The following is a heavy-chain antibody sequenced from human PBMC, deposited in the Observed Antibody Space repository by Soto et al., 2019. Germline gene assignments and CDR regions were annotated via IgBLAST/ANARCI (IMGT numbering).Heavy chain of an antibody. CDR2: ISYDGSNK. CDR3: AKVYSSGWYMGSHFDY. V-gene: IGHV3-30*18. J-gene: IGHJ4*02. CDR1: GFTFSSYG. D-gene: IGHD6-19*01. Sequence: QVQLVESGGGVVQPGRSLRLSCAASGFTFSSYGMHWVRQAPGKGLEWVAVISYDGSNKYYADSVKGRFTISRDNSKNTLYLQMNSLRAEDTAVYYCAKVYSSGWYMGSHFDYWGQGTLVTVSS.